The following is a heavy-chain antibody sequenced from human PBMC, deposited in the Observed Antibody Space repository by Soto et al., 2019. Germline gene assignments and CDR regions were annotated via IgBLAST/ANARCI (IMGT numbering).Heavy chain of an antibody. Sequence: EVQLEESGGGLVQPGRSLRLSCAASGFTFDDYAMHWVRQAPGKGLEWVSRISWNSGSIGYADSVKGRFTISRDNAKNSLYLQMNSLRAEDTALYYCAKAVGSYGNFDYWGQGTLVTVSS. CDR2: ISWNSGSI. D-gene: IGHD5-18*01. CDR3: AKAVGSYGNFDY. CDR1: GFTFDDYA. J-gene: IGHJ4*02. V-gene: IGHV3-9*01.